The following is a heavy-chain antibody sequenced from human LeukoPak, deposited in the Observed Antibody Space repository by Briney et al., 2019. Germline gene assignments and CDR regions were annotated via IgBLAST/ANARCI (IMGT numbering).Heavy chain of an antibody. V-gene: IGHV1-8*01. J-gene: IGHJ4*02. CDR2: MNPKSGNT. Sequence: ASVKVSCKASGHTFTTYDINWVRQATGQPLERMGWMNPKSGNTGYAHKFQGRVTMTRNTSISTAYMELSSLRSEDTAVYYCATVGATYGSPNYWGQGTLVTVSS. D-gene: IGHD1-26*01. CDR3: ATVGATYGSPNY. CDR1: GHTFTTYD.